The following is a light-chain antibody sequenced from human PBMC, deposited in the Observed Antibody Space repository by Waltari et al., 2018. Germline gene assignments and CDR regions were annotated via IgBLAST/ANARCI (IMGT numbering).Light chain of an antibody. CDR1: SSDVGGHNH. CDR3: NSFTDTASWV. J-gene: IGLJ3*02. CDR2: DVN. V-gene: IGLV2-14*03. Sequence: QSALTQPASVSGSPGESITISCTGTSSDVGGHNHVSWYQHHPGKAPKLIIHDVNKRPSGVSTRFSGSKSDTTASLTISGLQAEDEADYYCNSFTDTASWVFGGGTKLTVL.